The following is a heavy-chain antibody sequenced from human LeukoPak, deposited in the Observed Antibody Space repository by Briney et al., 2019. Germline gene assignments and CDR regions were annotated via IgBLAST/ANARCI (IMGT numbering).Heavy chain of an antibody. Sequence: PSGTLSLTCAVSGGSISSSTNWWSWVRQPPGKGLEWIGEIYHSGGTNYNPSLKSRVTISVDTSKNQFSLKLSSVTAADTAVYYCARDPYDYYYGSGSYQPFDYWGQGTLVTVSS. CDR3: ARDPYDYYYGSGSYQPFDY. J-gene: IGHJ4*02. D-gene: IGHD3-10*01. CDR1: GGSISSSTNW. CDR2: IYHSGGT. V-gene: IGHV4-4*02.